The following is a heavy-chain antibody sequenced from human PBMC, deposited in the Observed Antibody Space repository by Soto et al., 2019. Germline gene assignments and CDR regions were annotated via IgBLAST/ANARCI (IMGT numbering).Heavy chain of an antibody. CDR2: ISGSGSAV. J-gene: IGHJ4*02. CDR1: GFIFRDYY. V-gene: IGHV3-11*01. CDR3: ARDRRGQNYFDS. Sequence: QVHVVESGGGLVKPGGSLRLSCAASGFIFRDYYMSWIRQAPGKGPEWVSYISGSGSAVSYADSVRGRFTISRDNPKNSLYLQIYSLRAEDTAIYYCARDRRGQNYFDSWGQGTLVTVSS.